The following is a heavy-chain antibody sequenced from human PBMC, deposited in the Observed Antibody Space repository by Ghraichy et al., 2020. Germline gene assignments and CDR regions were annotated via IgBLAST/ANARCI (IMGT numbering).Heavy chain of an antibody. CDR3: ARDFYSGYDNFDY. CDR2: ISSSSSYI. CDR1: GFTFSSYS. V-gene: IGHV3-21*01. Sequence: LSLTCAASGFTFSSYSMNWVRQAPGKGLEWVSSISSSSSYIYYADSVKGRFTISRDNAKNSLYLQMNSLRAEDTAVYYCARDFYSGYDNFDYWGQGTLVTVSS. D-gene: IGHD5-12*01. J-gene: IGHJ4*02.